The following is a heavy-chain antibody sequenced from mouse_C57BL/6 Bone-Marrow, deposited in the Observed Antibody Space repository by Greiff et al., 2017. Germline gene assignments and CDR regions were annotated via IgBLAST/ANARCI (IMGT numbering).Heavy chain of an antibody. Sequence: EVQLQQSGAELVRPGASVKLSCTASGFNIKDDYMHWVKQRPEQGLEWIGWIDPENGDTEYAPKFQGKATLTADTSSNTAYLQLSSLTSEDTAVYYSTTWRVAGAGLAYWGQGTLVTVSA. D-gene: IGHD1-3*01. J-gene: IGHJ3*01. CDR2: IDPENGDT. CDR3: TTWRVAGAGLAY. CDR1: GFNIKDDY. V-gene: IGHV14-4*01.